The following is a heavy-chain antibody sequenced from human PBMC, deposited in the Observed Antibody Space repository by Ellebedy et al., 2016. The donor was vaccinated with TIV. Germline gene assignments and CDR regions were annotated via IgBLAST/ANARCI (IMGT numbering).Heavy chain of an antibody. J-gene: IGHJ1*01. CDR1: GYTFTTYG. CDR2: IISIFGTA. D-gene: IGHD4-17*01. V-gene: IGHV1-69*13. Sequence: SVKVSXXASGYTFTTYGIIWVRQAPGQGLEWMGGIISIFGTANYAQKFQGRVTITADESTSTGYMEMSSLRSEDTAVYYCADYIHGDYAFQHWGQGTLVTVSS. CDR3: ADYIHGDYAFQH.